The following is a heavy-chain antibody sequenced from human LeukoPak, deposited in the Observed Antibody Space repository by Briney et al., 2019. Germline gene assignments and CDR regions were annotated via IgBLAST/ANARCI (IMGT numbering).Heavy chain of an antibody. CDR3: ARQNDFWSGYSSDY. V-gene: IGHV4-39*01. CDR2: IYYSGST. D-gene: IGHD3-3*01. J-gene: IGHJ4*02. CDR1: GGSISSSSYY. Sequence: SETLSLTCTVSGGSISSSSYYWGWIRQPPGKGLEWIGSIYYSGSTYYNPSLKSRVTISVDTSKNQFSLKLSSVTAADTAVYYCARQNDFWSGYSSDYWGQGTLVTVSS.